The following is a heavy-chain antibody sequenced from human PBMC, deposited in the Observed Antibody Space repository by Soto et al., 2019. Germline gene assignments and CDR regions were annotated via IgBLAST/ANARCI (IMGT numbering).Heavy chain of an antibody. J-gene: IGHJ4*02. CDR3: AAETHPPAYDSSGYSDY. CDR2: IVVGSGNT. V-gene: IGHV1-58*01. CDR1: GLTFTSSA. Sequence: SVKVSCKASGLTFTSSAVQWVRQARGQRLEWIGWIVVGSGNTNYAQKFQERVTITRDMSTSTAYMELSSLGSEDTAVYYCAAETHPPAYDSSGYSDYWGQGTLVTVSS. D-gene: IGHD3-22*01.